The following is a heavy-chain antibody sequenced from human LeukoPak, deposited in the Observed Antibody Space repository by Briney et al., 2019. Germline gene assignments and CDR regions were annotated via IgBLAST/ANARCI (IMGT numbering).Heavy chain of an antibody. Sequence: ASVKVSCKASGYTLTGYYVHWVRQAPGQGREWMGWINPNSGGTNYAQKFQGRVTMTRDTSISTAYMELSRLRSDDTAVYYCARGSPSDDSSGYYALRNFDYWGQGTLVTVSS. D-gene: IGHD3-22*01. CDR1: GYTLTGYY. V-gene: IGHV1-2*02. CDR2: INPNSGGT. CDR3: ARGSPSDDSSGYYALRNFDY. J-gene: IGHJ4*02.